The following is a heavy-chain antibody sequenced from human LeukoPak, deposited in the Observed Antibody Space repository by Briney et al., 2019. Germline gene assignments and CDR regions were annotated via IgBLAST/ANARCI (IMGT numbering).Heavy chain of an antibody. CDR3: ARETIVVVPAANHDAFDI. Sequence: GGSLRLSCAASGFTFSSYAMHWVRQAPGKGLEWVAVISYDGSNKYYADSVKGRFTISRDNSKNTLYLQMNSLRAEDTAVYYCARETIVVVPAANHDAFDIWGQGTMVTVSS. V-gene: IGHV3-30-3*01. D-gene: IGHD2-2*01. CDR2: ISYDGSNK. CDR1: GFTFSSYA. J-gene: IGHJ3*02.